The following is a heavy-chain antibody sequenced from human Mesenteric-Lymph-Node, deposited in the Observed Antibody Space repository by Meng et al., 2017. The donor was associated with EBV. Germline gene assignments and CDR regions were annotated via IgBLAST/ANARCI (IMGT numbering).Heavy chain of an antibody. CDR3: VRDDYSSSWYWFDP. Sequence: QGQLVQPGAEVKKPGASVKVSCKASGYTFTSYGITWVRQAPGQGLEWMGWISAYNGNTNYAQKLQGRVTMTTDTSTSTAYMELRSLRSDDTAVYYCVRDDYSSSWYWFDPWGQGTLVTVSS. V-gene: IGHV1-18*01. D-gene: IGHD6-13*01. J-gene: IGHJ5*02. CDR2: ISAYNGNT. CDR1: GYTFTSYG.